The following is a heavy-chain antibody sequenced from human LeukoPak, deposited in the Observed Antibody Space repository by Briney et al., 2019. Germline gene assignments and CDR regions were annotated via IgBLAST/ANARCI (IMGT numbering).Heavy chain of an antibody. CDR1: GYSFTSYW. CDR3: ARPEGHYDILIGGSLDY. Sequence: GESLKISCKGSGYSFTSYWIGWVRQMPGKGLEWMGIIYPGDSDTRYSPSFQGQVTISADKSISTAYLQWSSLKASDTAMYYCARPEGHYDILIGGSLDYWGQGTLVTVSS. CDR2: IYPGDSDT. V-gene: IGHV5-51*01. D-gene: IGHD3-9*01. J-gene: IGHJ4*02.